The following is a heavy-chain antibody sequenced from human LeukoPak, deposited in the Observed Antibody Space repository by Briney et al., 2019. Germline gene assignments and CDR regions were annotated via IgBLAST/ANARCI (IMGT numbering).Heavy chain of an antibody. CDR2: INAYTGNT. V-gene: IGHV1-18*01. D-gene: IGHD3-22*01. CDR1: GYRLSYYG. CDR3: ARAHPEYYDSSGYNPLDF. Sequence: GASVKVSCKASGYRLSYYGISWVRQAPGQGLEWMGWINAYTGNTNYAQKLQGRVTMTTDTSTSTAYMGLRSLRSDDTAVYYCARAHPEYYDSSGYNPLDFWGQGTLVTVSS. J-gene: IGHJ4*02.